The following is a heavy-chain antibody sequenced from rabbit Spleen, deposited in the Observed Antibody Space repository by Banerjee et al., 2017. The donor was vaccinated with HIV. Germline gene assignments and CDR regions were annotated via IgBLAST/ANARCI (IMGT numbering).Heavy chain of an antibody. V-gene: IGHV1S47*01. J-gene: IGHJ4*01. CDR3: ARFYAGYGDFGYAAM. CDR1: GFDFRHYG. CDR2: IEPIFANT. Sequence: QEQLVESGGGLVQSGGSLKLTCKASGFDFRHYGVTWVRQAPGKGLEWIGYIEPIFANTYYANWVNGRFTISSHNAQNTLYLQLSSLTAADTATYFCARFYAGYGDFGYAAMWGPGTLVTVS. D-gene: IGHD7-1*01.